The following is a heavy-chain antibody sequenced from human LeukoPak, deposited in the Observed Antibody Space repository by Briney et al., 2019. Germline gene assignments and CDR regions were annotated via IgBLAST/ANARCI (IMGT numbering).Heavy chain of an antibody. CDR1: GGSFSGYY. D-gene: IGHD6-13*01. CDR2: INHSGST. J-gene: IGHJ6*03. Sequence: SETLSLTCAVYGGSFSGYYWSWIRQPPGKGLEWIGEINHSGSTNYNPSLKSRVTISVDTSKNQFSLKLSSVTAADTAVYYCARHYESSSWNYYYYYMDVWGKGTTVTVSS. V-gene: IGHV4-34*01. CDR3: ARHYESSSWNYYYYYMDV.